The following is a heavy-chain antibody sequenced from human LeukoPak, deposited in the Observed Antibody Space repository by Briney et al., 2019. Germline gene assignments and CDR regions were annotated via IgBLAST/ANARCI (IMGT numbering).Heavy chain of an antibody. CDR1: GFTFSSYA. V-gene: IGHV3-30*01. J-gene: IGHJ2*01. D-gene: IGHD5-12*01. Sequence: GGSLRLSCAASGFTFSSYAMHWVRQAPGKGLEWVAVISYDGSNKYYADSVKGRFTISRDNSKNTLYLQMNSLRAEDTAVYYCAKGGSAYDSWYFDLWGRGTLVSVSS. CDR3: AKGGSAYDSWYFDL. CDR2: ISYDGSNK.